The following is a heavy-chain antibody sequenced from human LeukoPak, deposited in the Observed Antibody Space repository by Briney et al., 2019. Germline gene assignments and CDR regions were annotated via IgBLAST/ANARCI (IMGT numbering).Heavy chain of an antibody. CDR3: AKDQYPDCSGGSCYPHYYYYGMDV. CDR1: GFTFSSYG. CDR2: ISYDGSNK. D-gene: IGHD2-15*01. J-gene: IGHJ6*02. Sequence: SGGSLRLSCAASGFTFSSYGMHWVRQAPGKGLEWVAVISYDGSNKYYADSVKGRFTISRDNSKNTLYLQMNSLRAEDTAVYYCAKDQYPDCSGGSCYPHYYYYGMDVWGQGTTVTVSS. V-gene: IGHV3-30*18.